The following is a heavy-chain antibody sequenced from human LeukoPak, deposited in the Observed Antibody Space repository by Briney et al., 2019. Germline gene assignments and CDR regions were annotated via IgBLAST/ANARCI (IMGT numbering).Heavy chain of an antibody. V-gene: IGHV4-31*03. Sequence: MPSETLSLTCTVSGGSISSGGYYWSWIRQHPGKGLEWIGYIYYSGSTYYNPSLKSRVIISVDTSKNQFSLKLSSVTAADTAVYYCARDQWDYGHFDYWGQGTLVTVSS. J-gene: IGHJ4*02. CDR3: ARDQWDYGHFDY. CDR1: GGSISSGGYY. CDR2: IYYSGST. D-gene: IGHD1-26*01.